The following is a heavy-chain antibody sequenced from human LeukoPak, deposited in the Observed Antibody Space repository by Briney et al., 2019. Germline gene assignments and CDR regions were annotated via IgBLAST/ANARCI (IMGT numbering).Heavy chain of an antibody. Sequence: GGSLRLSCAASGFTLSSYWMSWVRQAPGKGLEWVANIKQDGSEKYYVDSVKGRFTISRDNAKNSLYLQMNSLRAGDTAVYYCAKRGEITSLDYYYMGVWGKGTTVTMSS. CDR3: AKRGEITSLDYYYMGV. CDR2: IKQDGSEK. J-gene: IGHJ6*03. V-gene: IGHV3-7*01. CDR1: GFTLSSYW. D-gene: IGHD2-2*01.